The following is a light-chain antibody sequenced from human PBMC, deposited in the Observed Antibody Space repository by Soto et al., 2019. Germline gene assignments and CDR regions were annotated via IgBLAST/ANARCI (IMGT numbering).Light chain of an antibody. CDR1: QSLVYSDGNTY. CDR2: GAS. J-gene: IGKJ1*01. CDR3: QHYISYPWT. V-gene: IGKV2-30*01. Sequence: DVVLTQSPLSLPVTLGRPASISCRSSQSLVYSDGNTYLAWYQQKPGQAPRLLIYGASSRATGIPDRFSGSGSGTEFTLTISSLQPDDFATYYCQHYISYPWTFGQGTKVDIK.